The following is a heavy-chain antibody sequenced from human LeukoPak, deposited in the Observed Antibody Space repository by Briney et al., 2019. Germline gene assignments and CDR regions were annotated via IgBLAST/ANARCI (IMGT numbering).Heavy chain of an antibody. Sequence: PGGSLRLSCAASGFTFSSYWMSWVCQAPGKGLEWVANIKQDGSEKYYVDSVKGRFTISRDNAKNSLYLQMNSLRAEDTAVYYCARGGYSSSWYVWGQGTTVTVSS. J-gene: IGHJ6*02. CDR3: ARGGYSSSWYV. D-gene: IGHD6-13*01. V-gene: IGHV3-7*04. CDR1: GFTFSSYW. CDR2: IKQDGSEK.